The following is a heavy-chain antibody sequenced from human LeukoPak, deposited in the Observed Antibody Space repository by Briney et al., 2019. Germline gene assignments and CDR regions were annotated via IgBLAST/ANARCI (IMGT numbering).Heavy chain of an antibody. V-gene: IGHV3-53*01. CDR3: ARDRDYGGFDY. D-gene: IGHD4/OR15-4a*01. J-gene: IGHJ4*02. CDR2: IYSIRTT. CDR1: GFTVSSNF. Sequence: GGSLRLSCAASGFTVSSNFMSWVRQAPGKELEWVSVIYSIRTTYYADSVRGRFTISRDNSKDTLYLQMNNLRAEDTAVYYCARDRDYGGFDYWGQGTLVTVSS.